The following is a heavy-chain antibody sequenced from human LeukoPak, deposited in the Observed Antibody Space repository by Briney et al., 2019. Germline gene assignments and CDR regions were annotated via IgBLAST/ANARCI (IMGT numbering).Heavy chain of an antibody. Sequence: GGSLRLSCAASGFTLSINHMSWVRQAPGKGLEWVSFIYSGGSTYYPDSVKGRFTISRDNSKNTLYLQMNSLRAEDTAVYYCARDQPDYGGTGIDYWGQGTLVTVSS. V-gene: IGHV3-53*01. CDR1: GFTLSINH. J-gene: IGHJ4*02. CDR2: IYSGGST. D-gene: IGHD4-23*01. CDR3: ARDQPDYGGTGIDY.